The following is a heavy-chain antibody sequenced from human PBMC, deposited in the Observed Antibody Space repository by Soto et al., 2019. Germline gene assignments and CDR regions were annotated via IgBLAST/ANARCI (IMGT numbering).Heavy chain of an antibody. Sequence: PGGSLRLSCAASGSTFSSYAMSWVRQAPGKGLEWVSAISGSGGSTYYADSVKGRFTISRDNSKNTLYLQMNSLRAEDTAVYYCANVPLLYSNKLMYNWFDPWGQGTLVTVSS. V-gene: IGHV3-23*01. D-gene: IGHD6-13*01. CDR2: ISGSGGST. J-gene: IGHJ5*02. CDR3: ANVPLLYSNKLMYNWFDP. CDR1: GSTFSSYA.